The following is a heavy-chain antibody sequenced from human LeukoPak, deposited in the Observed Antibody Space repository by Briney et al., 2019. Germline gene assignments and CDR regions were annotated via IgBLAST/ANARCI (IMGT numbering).Heavy chain of an antibody. D-gene: IGHD5/OR15-5a*01. Sequence: WETLSLTCTVSGGSISSSSYNWGWIRQPPGKGLEWIGSVYYSGSIYYNPFLKSRVTISVDTSKNQFSLKLTSVTAADTAVYYCARGGVYHSPLIRRARTDFDYWGQGTLVTVSS. J-gene: IGHJ4*02. V-gene: IGHV4-39*07. CDR3: ARGGVYHSPLIRRARTDFDY. CDR2: VYYSGSI. CDR1: GGSISSSSYN.